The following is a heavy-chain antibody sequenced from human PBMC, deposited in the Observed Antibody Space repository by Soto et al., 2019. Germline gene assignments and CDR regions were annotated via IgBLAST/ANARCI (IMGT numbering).Heavy chain of an antibody. CDR2: ISYDGSNK. CDR3: GRDSPTFFEILTGFYRAPGYFGF. J-gene: IGHJ4*01. D-gene: IGHD3-9*01. CDR1: GFTFSSYA. V-gene: IGHV3-30-3*01. Sequence: PGGSLILSCAASGFTFSSYAMHWVRQAPGKGLEWVAVISYDGSNKYYADSVKGRFTISRDNSKNTLYLQMNSLRAEDTAVYYCGRDSPTFFEILTGFYRAPGYFGFWGQGTQVTVSS.